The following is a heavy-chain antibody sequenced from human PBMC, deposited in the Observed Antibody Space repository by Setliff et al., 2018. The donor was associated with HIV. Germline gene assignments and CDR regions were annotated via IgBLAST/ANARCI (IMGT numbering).Heavy chain of an antibody. CDR1: GYSFTTYW. V-gene: IGHV5-51*01. D-gene: IGHD3-3*01. CDR3: ARRPYYDSWGGHQAFDS. CDR2: IYPYDSDT. J-gene: IGHJ6*02. Sequence: PGESLKISCKGSGYSFTTYWIGWVRQMPGKGLEWMGIIYPYDSDTRYSPSFQGQVIISADKSISTAYVQWSGLKAPDTAMYYCARRPYYDSWGGHQAFDSWGQGTTVTVSS.